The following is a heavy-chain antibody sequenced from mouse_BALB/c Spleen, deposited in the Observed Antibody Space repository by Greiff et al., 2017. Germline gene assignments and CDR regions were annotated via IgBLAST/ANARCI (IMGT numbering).Heavy chain of an antibody. CDR2: ISDGGSYT. Sequence: EVHLVESGGGLVKPGGSLKLSCAASGFTFSDYYMYWVRQTPEKRLEWVATISDGGSYTYYPDSVKGRFTISRDNAKNNLYLQMSSLKSEDTAMYYCAREKDYFDYWGQGTTLTVSS. J-gene: IGHJ2*01. V-gene: IGHV5-4*02. CDR3: AREKDYFDY. CDR1: GFTFSDYY.